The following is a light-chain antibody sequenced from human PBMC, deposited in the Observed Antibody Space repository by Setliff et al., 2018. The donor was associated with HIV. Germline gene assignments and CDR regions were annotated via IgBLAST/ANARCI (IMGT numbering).Light chain of an antibody. CDR2: ANN. CDR1: KSNIGSNS. J-gene: IGLJ2*01. CDR3: AAWDDSLNGLD. Sequence: QSALTQPPSLSGTPGQVISMSCSGVKSNIGSNSVSWYRLLPGSTPRLLMFANNQRASGVPDRFSGSKSATSASLAVAGLQSDDEGDYFCAAWDDSLNGLDFGGGTKVTVL. V-gene: IGLV1-44*01.